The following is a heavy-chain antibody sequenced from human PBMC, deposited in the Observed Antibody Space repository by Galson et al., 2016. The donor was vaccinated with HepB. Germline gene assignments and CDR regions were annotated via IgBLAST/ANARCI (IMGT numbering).Heavy chain of an antibody. D-gene: IGHD3-22*01. Sequence: SCKASGYTFTSNYIYWLRQAPGQGLEWMGIINPRTGTTTYTQKSQGRVNMTRDTSTYTVYMELSSLRPEDTAVYYCARSPSYDYDSTTYHATNSHNGLYYFDHWGQGTQVTVSS. CDR1: GYTFTSNY. J-gene: IGHJ4*02. CDR2: INPRTGTT. V-gene: IGHV1-46*01. CDR3: ARSPSYDYDSTTYHATNSHNGLYYFDH.